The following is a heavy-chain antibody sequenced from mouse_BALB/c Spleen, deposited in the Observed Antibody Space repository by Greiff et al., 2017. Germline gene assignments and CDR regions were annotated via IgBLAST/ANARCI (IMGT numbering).Heavy chain of an antibody. V-gene: IGHV5-6*01. J-gene: IGHJ1*01. D-gene: IGHD1-1*01. CDR3: ARQSITTVVARHWYFDV. CDR2: ISSGGSYT. CDR1: GFTFSSYG. Sequence: EVQLVESGGDLVKPGGSLKLSCAASGFTFSSYGMSWVRQTPDKRLEWVATISSGGSYTYYPDSVKGRFTISRDNAKNTLYLQMSSLKSEDTAMYYCARQSITTVVARHWYFDVWGAGTTVTVSS.